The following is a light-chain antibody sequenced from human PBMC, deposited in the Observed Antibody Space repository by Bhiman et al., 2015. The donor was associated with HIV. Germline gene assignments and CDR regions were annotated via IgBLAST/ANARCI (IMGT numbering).Light chain of an antibody. CDR1: NIGSKS. V-gene: IGLV3-21*04. CDR3: QVWDNRSDHVV. CDR2: YDS. J-gene: IGLJ2*01. Sequence: SYELTQPPSVSVAPGKTARITCGGSNIGSKSVHWYQQKPGQAPVLVIYYDSDRPSGIPERFSGSNSGNTATLTISRVEAGDEADYYCQVWDNRSDHVVFGGGTKLTVL.